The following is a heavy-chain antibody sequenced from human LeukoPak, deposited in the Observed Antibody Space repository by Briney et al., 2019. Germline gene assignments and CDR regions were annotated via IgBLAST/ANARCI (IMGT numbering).Heavy chain of an antibody. CDR2: IYYSGST. J-gene: IGHJ4*02. D-gene: IGHD5-18*01. V-gene: IGHV4-39*01. CDR3: AFLDTAMGVY. CDR1: GGSISSSSYY. Sequence: SETLSLTCTVSGGSISSSSYYWGWIRQPPGKGLEWIGSIYYSGSTYYNPSLKSRVTISVDTSENQFSLKLSSVTAADTAVYYCAFLDTAMGVYWGQGTLVTVSS.